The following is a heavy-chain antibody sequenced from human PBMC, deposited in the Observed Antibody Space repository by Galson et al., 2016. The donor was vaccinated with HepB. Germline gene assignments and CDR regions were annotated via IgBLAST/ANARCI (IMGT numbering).Heavy chain of an antibody. CDR3: ARLAVQVERRVSYFGMDV. V-gene: IGHV5-10-1*01. CDR2: IDPSDSYT. CDR1: GYSFTSYW. J-gene: IGHJ6*02. D-gene: IGHD1-1*01. Sequence: QSGAEVKKPGESLRISCKGSGYSFTSYWISWVRQMPGKGLEWMGRIDPSDSYTNYSPSFQGHVTISVDKSISTAYLQWSSLKASDSAMYYCARLAVQVERRVSYFGMDVWGQGTTVTVSS.